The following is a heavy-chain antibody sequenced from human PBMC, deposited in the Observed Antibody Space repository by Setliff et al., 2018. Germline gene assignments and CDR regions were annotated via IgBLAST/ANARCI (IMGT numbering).Heavy chain of an antibody. CDR3: AKDISRTGYYYFDY. Sequence: GGSLRLSCAASGFTFSSYAMYWVRQAPRKGLQYVSAITANGGSTYYADSVKGRFTISRDNAKDTLYLQMNSLRAEDTAVHYCAKDISRTGYYYFDYWGRGTLVTVSS. CDR1: GFTFSSYA. D-gene: IGHD3-9*01. V-gene: IGHV3-64*04. J-gene: IGHJ4*02. CDR2: ITANGGST.